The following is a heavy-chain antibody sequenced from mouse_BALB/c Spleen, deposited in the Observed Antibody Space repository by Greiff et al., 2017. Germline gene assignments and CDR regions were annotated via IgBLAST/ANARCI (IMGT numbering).Heavy chain of an antibody. CDR2: ISSGSSTI. Sequence: EVQLVESGGGLVQPGGSRKLSCAASGFTFSSFGMHWVRQAPEKGLEWVAYISSGSSTIYYADTVKGRFTISRDNPKNTLFLQMTSLRSEDTAMYYCARITTWYFDVWGAGTTVTVSS. V-gene: IGHV5-17*02. CDR3: ARITTWYFDV. CDR1: GFTFSSFG. J-gene: IGHJ1*01. D-gene: IGHD2-4*01.